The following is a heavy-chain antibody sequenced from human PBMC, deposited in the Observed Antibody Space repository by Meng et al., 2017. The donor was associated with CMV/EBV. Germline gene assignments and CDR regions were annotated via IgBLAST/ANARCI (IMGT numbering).Heavy chain of an antibody. CDR3: VRRSKSNWYFDL. CDR2: LSTTSAYI. CDR1: EFTFSSHD. Sequence: CEAAEFTFSSHDMYWVRQAPGKGLDWVSSLSTTSAYIFYADSVKGRFTISRDNARNSLYLQMNSLRVEDTAVYYCVRRSKSNWYFDLWGRGTLVTVSS. J-gene: IGHJ2*01. V-gene: IGHV3-21*01.